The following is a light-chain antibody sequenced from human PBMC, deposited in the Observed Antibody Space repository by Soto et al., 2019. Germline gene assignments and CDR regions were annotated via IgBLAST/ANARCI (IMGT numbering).Light chain of an antibody. CDR3: QHSYDTPLT. Sequence: IQMTQSPSSLSASVGDRVTITCRASQSISSYLNWYQQKPGKAPKLLIYAASSLQSGVPSRFSGSGSGTDFTLTISSLQPEDFATYYCQHSYDTPLTFGGGTKVDIK. J-gene: IGKJ4*01. CDR1: QSISSY. CDR2: AAS. V-gene: IGKV1-39*01.